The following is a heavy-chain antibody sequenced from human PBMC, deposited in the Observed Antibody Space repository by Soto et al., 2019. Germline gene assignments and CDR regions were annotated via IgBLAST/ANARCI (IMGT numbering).Heavy chain of an antibody. V-gene: IGHV1-46*01. D-gene: IGHD2-2*01. CDR1: GYTFTGCY. CDR3: ARDYLSSKLSLSYFDF. CDR2: INPSGGSA. J-gene: IGHJ4*02. Sequence: ASVKVSCKASGYTFTGCYMHWVRQAPGQGLEWMGFINPSGGSATLAQKFQGRVTMTRDTSTSTVYMELTILRSEDAAVYYCARDYLSSKLSLSYFDFWGQGTLVTVSS.